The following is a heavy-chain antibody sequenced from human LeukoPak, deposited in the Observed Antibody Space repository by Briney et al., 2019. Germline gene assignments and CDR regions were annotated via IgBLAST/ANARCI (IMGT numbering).Heavy chain of an antibody. Sequence: SETLSLTCTVSGDSISSSSYYWGWIRQPPGRGLELIGSIYYSGSTNYNPSLKSRVTISVDTSKNQFSLKLSSVTAADTAVYYCARGIWDSSGSNWFDPWGQGTLVTVSS. V-gene: IGHV4-39*07. CDR2: IYYSGST. D-gene: IGHD6-19*01. J-gene: IGHJ5*02. CDR1: GDSISSSSYY. CDR3: ARGIWDSSGSNWFDP.